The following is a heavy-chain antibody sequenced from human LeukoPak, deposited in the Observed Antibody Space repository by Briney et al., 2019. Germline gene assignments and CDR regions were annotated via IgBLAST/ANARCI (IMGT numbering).Heavy chain of an antibody. Sequence: SGTLSLTCAVSGGSISSSNWWSWVRQPPGKGLEWIGEIYHSGSTNYNPSLKSRVTISVDKSKNQFSLKLSSVTAADTAVYYCARGRGTLGWLRLNDYWGQGTLVTVSS. CDR1: GGSISSSNW. V-gene: IGHV4-4*02. CDR2: IYHSGST. CDR3: ARGRGTLGWLRLNDY. D-gene: IGHD5-12*01. J-gene: IGHJ4*02.